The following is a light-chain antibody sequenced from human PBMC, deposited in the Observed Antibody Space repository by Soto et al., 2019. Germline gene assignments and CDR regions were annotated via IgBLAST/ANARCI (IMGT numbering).Light chain of an antibody. CDR2: DAS. CDR1: QSVSSY. CDR3: QQRSNWPC. V-gene: IGKV3-11*01. Sequence: EIVLTQSPATLSLSPGERATLSCRASQSVSSYLAWYQQKPGQAPRLLIYDASNRATGIPARFSGSGSGTDFTLTISSLEPEDFAVYYCQQRSNWPCFGPGTKVDIK. J-gene: IGKJ3*01.